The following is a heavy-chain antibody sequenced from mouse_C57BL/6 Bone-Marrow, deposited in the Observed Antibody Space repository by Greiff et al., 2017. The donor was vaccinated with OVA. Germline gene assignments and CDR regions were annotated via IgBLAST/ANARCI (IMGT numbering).Heavy chain of an antibody. CDR1: GYSFTDYN. CDR3: ARSDLLWLRRRAMDY. CDR2: INPNYGTT. Sequence: EVQLQQSGPELVKPGASVKISCKASGYSFTDYNMNWVKQSNGKSLEWIGVINPNYGTTSYNQKFKGKATLTVAQSSSTAYMQLNSLTSEDSAVYYCARSDLLWLRRRAMDYWGQGTSVTVSS. J-gene: IGHJ4*01. D-gene: IGHD2-2*01. V-gene: IGHV1-39*01.